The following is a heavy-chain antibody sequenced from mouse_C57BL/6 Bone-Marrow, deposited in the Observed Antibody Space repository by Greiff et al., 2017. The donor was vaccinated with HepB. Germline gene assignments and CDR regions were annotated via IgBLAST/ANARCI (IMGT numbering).Heavy chain of an antibody. V-gene: IGHV1-76*01. D-gene: IGHD4-1*01. J-gene: IGHJ2*01. CDR3: ALNWDYFDY. CDR2: IYPGSGNT. Sequence: VQLQQSGAELVRPGASVKLSCKASGYTFTDYYINWVKQRPGQGLEWIARIYPGSGNTYYNEKFKGKATLTAEKSSSTAYMQLSSLTSEDSAVYFCALNWDYFDYWGQGTTLTVSS. CDR1: GYTFTDYY.